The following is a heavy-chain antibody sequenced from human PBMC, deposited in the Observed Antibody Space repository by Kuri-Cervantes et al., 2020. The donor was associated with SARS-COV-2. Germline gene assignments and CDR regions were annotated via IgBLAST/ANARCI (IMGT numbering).Heavy chain of an antibody. CDR1: GFTVSSNY. Sequence: GVLKISCAASGFTVSSNYMSWVRQAPGKGLEWVSVIYSGGSTSYADSVKGRFTISRDNSKNTVSLHMNSLRAEDTAMYYCARGAANYYYMDVWGKGTTVTVSS. J-gene: IGHJ6*03. CDR2: IYSGGST. CDR3: ARGAANYYYMDV. D-gene: IGHD3-16*01. V-gene: IGHV3-53*01.